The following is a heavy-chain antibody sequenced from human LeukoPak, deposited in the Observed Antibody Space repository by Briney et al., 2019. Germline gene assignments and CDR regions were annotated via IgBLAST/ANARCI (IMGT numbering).Heavy chain of an antibody. Sequence: PGGSLRLSCAASGFTFSSYAMSWVRQAPGKGLEWVSAISGSGGSTYYADSVKGRFTISRDNSKNTLYLQMNSLRAEDTAVYYCARDRVPIAAAGTLPDAFDIWGQGTMVTVSS. V-gene: IGHV3-23*01. CDR1: GFTFSSYA. D-gene: IGHD6-13*01. J-gene: IGHJ3*02. CDR2: ISGSGGST. CDR3: ARDRVPIAAAGTLPDAFDI.